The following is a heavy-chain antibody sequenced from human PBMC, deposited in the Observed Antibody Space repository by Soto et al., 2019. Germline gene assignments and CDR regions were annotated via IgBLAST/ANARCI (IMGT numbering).Heavy chain of an antibody. D-gene: IGHD3-22*01. J-gene: IGHJ6*02. CDR3: ARDLRLGATYYYYGMDV. CDR2: INPNSGGT. Sequence: ASVKVSCKASGYTFAGYYMHWVRQAPGRGLEWMGWINPNSGGTNYAQKFQGRVTMTRDTSISTAYMELSRLRSDDTAVYYCARDLRLGATYYYYGMDVWGQGTTVTVSS. CDR1: GYTFAGYY. V-gene: IGHV1-2*02.